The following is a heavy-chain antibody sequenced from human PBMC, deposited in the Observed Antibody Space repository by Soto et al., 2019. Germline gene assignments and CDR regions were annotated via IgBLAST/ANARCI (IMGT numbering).Heavy chain of an antibody. V-gene: IGHV4-30-2*01. CDR3: ARVPDR. CDR2: IYNSGST. CDR1: GGSISSGGYS. Sequence: QLQLQESGSGLVKPSQTLSLTCAVSGGSISSGGYSWSWIRQPPGKGLEWNGYIYNSGSTDYNPSLKTRVTLSVDRSKNQSALKLSSVTAADTAVYYCARVPDRWGQGTLVTVSS. J-gene: IGHJ5*02. D-gene: IGHD2-2*01.